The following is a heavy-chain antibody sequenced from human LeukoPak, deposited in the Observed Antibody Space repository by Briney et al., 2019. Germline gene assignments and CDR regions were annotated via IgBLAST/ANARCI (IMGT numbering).Heavy chain of an antibody. V-gene: IGHV3-23*01. CDR1: GFTFSSYA. Sequence: PGGSLRLSCAASGFTFSSYAMSWVRQAPGKGLEWVSAISGSGGSTYYADSVKGRFTISRDNSKNTLYLQMNSLRAEDTAVYYCAKEEDYDFWSGYYMSGSGGYWGQGTLVTVSS. CDR3: AKEEDYDFWSGYYMSGSGGY. CDR2: ISGSGGST. D-gene: IGHD3-3*01. J-gene: IGHJ4*02.